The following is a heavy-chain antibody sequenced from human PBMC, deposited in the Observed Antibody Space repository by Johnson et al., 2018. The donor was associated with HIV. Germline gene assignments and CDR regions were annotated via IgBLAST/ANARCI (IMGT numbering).Heavy chain of an antibody. CDR1: GFTFTDAW. CDR2: IKSESDGGTT. J-gene: IGHJ3*02. Sequence: VQLVESGGTSVKPGGSLRLSCAASGFTFTDAWVNWVRQAPGKGLEWVGRIKSESDGGTTDYAAPVKGRFTISRDDSRNTLSLYMNSLRPEDTAVYYCARNSGNGLVLRGDAFDMWGQGTMVTVSS. D-gene: IGHD2-8*01. V-gene: IGHV3-15*02. CDR3: ARNSGNGLVLRGDAFDM.